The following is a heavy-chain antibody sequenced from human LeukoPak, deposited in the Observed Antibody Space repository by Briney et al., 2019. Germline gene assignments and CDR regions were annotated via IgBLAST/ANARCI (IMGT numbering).Heavy chain of an antibody. J-gene: IGHJ6*03. CDR3: ARGVTITLYYYYYMDV. CDR2: INHSGST. CDR1: GGSFTGYY. V-gene: IGHV4-34*01. Sequence: SETLSFTCAVYGGSFTGYYWSWIRQPLGKGLEWIGEINHSGSTNYNPSLKSRVTISVDTSKNQFSLKLSSVTAADTAVYYCARGVTITLYYYYYMDVWGKGTTVTVSS. D-gene: IGHD1-14*01.